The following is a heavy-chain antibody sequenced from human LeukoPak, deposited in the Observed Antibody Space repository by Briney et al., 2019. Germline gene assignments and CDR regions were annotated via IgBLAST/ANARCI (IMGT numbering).Heavy chain of an antibody. V-gene: IGHV4-38-2*02. CDR3: ARYRLWFGELPTDY. CDR1: GYSISSGYY. D-gene: IGHD3-10*01. J-gene: IGHJ4*02. Sequence: SETLSLTCTVSGYSISSGYYWGWIRQPPGKGLGWIGSIYHSGSTYYKPSLKSRVTISVDTSKNQFSLKLSSVTAADTAVYYCARYRLWFGELPTDYWGQGTLVTVSS. CDR2: IYHSGST.